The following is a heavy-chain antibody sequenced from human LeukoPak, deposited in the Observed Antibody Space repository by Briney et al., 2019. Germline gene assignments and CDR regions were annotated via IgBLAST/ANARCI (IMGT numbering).Heavy chain of an antibody. CDR2: IYHSGST. V-gene: IGHV4-38-2*02. J-gene: IGHJ1*01. Sequence: SETLSLTCTVSGYSISSGYYWGWIRQPPGKGLEWIGSIYHSGSTYYNPSLKSRVTISVDTSKNQFSLKLSSVTAADTAVYYCARFETVAAKPIEHWGPGTLVTVSS. D-gene: IGHD6-19*01. CDR3: ARFETVAAKPIEH. CDR1: GYSISSGYY.